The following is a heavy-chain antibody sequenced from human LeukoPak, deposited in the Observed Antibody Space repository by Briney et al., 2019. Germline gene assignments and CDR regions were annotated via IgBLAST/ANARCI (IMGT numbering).Heavy chain of an antibody. CDR1: GFTFSSYS. D-gene: IGHD3-22*01. CDR3: ARDLPDYYDSSGPFDY. J-gene: IGHJ4*02. Sequence: PGGSLRLSCAASGFTFSSYSMNWVRQAPGKGLEWVSSISSSSSYIYYADSLKGRFTISRDNAKNSLYLQMNSLRAEDTAVYYCARDLPDYYDSSGPFDYWGQGTLVTVSS. CDR2: ISSSSSYI. V-gene: IGHV3-21*01.